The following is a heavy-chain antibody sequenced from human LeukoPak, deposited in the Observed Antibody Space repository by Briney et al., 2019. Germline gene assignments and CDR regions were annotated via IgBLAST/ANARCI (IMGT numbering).Heavy chain of an antibody. CDR1: GFTFMSYE. CDR3: AKDRVYAGDYFDY. Sequence: GGSLRLSCAASGFTFMSYEMNWVRQAPGKGLEPVAYISGSGSTTSYADSVKGRFTISRDNAKNLLFLQMNSLRAEDTAVYYCAKDRVYAGDYFDYWGQGTLVTVSS. V-gene: IGHV3-48*03. CDR2: ISGSGSTT. D-gene: IGHD2-8*01. J-gene: IGHJ4*02.